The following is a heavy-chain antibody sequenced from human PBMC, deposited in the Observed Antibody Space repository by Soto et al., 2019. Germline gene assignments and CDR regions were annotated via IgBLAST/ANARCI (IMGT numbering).Heavy chain of an antibody. CDR2: ISNDGSIT. CDR1: GFIFSNYW. D-gene: IGHD1-1*01. Sequence: GGSLILSCEASGFIFSNYWMHWVRQTPGTGLVWVSRISNDGSITNYADSVKGRFTISRDNAKNTLYLQMNSLRAEDTAVYYCAKDLTWNQADYWGQGALVTVS. V-gene: IGHV3-74*01. CDR3: AKDLTWNQADY. J-gene: IGHJ4*02.